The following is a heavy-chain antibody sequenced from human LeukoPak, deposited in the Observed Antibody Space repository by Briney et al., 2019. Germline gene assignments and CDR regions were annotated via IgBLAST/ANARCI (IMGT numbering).Heavy chain of an antibody. CDR2: IYYSGST. CDR3: MSGGSRRALIHY. V-gene: IGHV4-39*01. J-gene: IGHJ4*02. CDR1: GGSISSSSYY. D-gene: IGHD3-10*01. Sequence: SETLSLTCTDSGGSISSSSYYWGWIRQPPGKGLEWIGSIYYSGSTSYNPSLKSRVTRSVDTSKNQFSLKLSSVTAADTAVYYCMSGGSRRALIHYWGQGILVTVSS.